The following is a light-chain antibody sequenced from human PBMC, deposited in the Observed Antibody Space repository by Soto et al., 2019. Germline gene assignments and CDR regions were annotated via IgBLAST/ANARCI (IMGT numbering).Light chain of an antibody. V-gene: IGKV3-11*01. CDR1: QSVSSY. Sequence: EIVLTQSPATLSLSPGERAALSCRASQSVSSYSAWYQQKPGQAPRLLIYDASKRAPDIPARFTGSGSGTAFTLTISSLEPEDFAVSFCQQRSVWPSTFGGGTKVEI. CDR2: DAS. J-gene: IGKJ4*01. CDR3: QQRSVWPST.